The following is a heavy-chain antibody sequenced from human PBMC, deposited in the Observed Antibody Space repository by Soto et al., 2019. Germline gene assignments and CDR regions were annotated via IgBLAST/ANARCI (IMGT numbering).Heavy chain of an antibody. CDR2: ISVHNGNK. V-gene: IGHV1-18*01. CDR1: GYTFNNYG. Sequence: ASVKVSCKASGYTFNNYGITWVRQAPGQGLERLGWISVHNGNKTYAKKGQGRVSMTAATSTITAPMELRSLKSDDTAVYFCARVAITLIRGLQVAWYSMDVWGQGTTVTVS. D-gene: IGHD3-10*01. J-gene: IGHJ6*02. CDR3: ARVAITLIRGLQVAWYSMDV.